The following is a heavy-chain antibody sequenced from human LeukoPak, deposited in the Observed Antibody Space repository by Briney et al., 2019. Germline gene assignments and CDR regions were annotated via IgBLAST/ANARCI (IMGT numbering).Heavy chain of an antibody. Sequence: GGSLRLSCAASGFTFSSYAMSWVRQAPGKGLEWVSAISGSGGSTYYADSVKGRFTISRDNSKNTLYLQMNSLRAEDTAIYYCAKGSQNSSGWYDMTDYYYGMDVWGQGTTVTVSS. CDR3: AKGSQNSSGWYDMTDYYYGMDV. J-gene: IGHJ6*02. CDR1: GFTFSSYA. V-gene: IGHV3-23*01. D-gene: IGHD6-19*01. CDR2: ISGSGGST.